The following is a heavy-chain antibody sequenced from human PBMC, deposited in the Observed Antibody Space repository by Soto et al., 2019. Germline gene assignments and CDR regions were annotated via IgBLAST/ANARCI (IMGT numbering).Heavy chain of an antibody. CDR1: GFTFSDYY. J-gene: IGHJ6*03. CDR3: ARCGRDYYYSYYMDV. CDR2: ISSSGSTI. V-gene: IGHV3-11*01. Sequence: QVQLVESGGGLVKPGGSLRLSCAASGFTFSDYYMSWIRQAPGKGLEWVSYISSSGSTIYYADTVKGRFTISRDNAKNTLYLSMNSLRGEDTAVYYDARCGRDYYYSYYMDVWGKGTTVTVSS.